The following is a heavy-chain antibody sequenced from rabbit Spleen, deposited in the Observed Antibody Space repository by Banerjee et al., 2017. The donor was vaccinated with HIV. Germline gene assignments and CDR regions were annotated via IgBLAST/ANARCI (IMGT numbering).Heavy chain of an antibody. J-gene: IGHJ4*01. D-gene: IGHD1-1*01. V-gene: IGHV1S40*01. CDR1: GFSLSSNYY. Sequence: QSLEESGGGLVKPGGTLTLTCTASGFSLSSNYYMCWVRQAPGKGLEWVACIYGGSSGSTYYASWAKGRFTISKTSSTTVTLQLNSLTVADTATYFCARASVADDTFELWGPGTLVTVS. CDR3: ARASVADDTFEL. CDR2: IYGGSSGST.